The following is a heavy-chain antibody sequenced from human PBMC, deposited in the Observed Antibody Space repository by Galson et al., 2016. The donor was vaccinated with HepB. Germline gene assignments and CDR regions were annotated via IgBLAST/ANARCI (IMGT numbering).Heavy chain of an antibody. Sequence: LRLSCAASGFTFSSYYMHWVRQAPGKGLVWVTRINRDESSTSYADYVKGRVTTFRENAKTTLYLQMNSLRAEDTAVYYCARDPSYYSGMDVWGQGTTVTVAS. CDR2: INRDESST. CDR3: ARDPSYYSGMDV. CDR1: GFTFSSYY. J-gene: IGHJ6*02. V-gene: IGHV3-74*01.